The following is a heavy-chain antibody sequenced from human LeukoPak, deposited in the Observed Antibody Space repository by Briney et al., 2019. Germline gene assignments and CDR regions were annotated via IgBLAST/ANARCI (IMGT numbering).Heavy chain of an antibody. CDR1: GGSILTTNW. Sequence: SGTLSLTCAASGGSILTTNWWSWVRQPPGKGLEWIGEVHLSGTSNYNPSLESRVSMSIDKSKNQLSLKLTSVTAADTAMYYCARESGAFSPFGFWGQGTLVTVSS. CDR3: ARESGAFSPFGF. CDR2: VHLSGTS. V-gene: IGHV4-4*02. D-gene: IGHD1-26*01. J-gene: IGHJ4*02.